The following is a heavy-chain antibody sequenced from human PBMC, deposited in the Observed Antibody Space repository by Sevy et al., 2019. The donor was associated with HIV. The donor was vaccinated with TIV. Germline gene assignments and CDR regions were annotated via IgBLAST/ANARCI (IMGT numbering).Heavy chain of an antibody. D-gene: IGHD3-10*01. CDR1: EFIFSNYW. J-gene: IGHJ4*02. Sequence: GESLKISCATSEFIFSNYWMTWVRQAPGKGLEWVANIAQDGNEQFNVDSVKGRFTISRDNAKNSLYLQMSSLRVEDTAVYYCARDQGRGIYYWGQGALVTVSS. CDR2: IAQDGNEQ. CDR3: ARDQGRGIYY. V-gene: IGHV3-7*01.